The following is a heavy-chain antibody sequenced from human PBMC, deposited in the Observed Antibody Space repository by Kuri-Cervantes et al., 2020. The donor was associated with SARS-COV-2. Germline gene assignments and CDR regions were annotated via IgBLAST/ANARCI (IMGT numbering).Heavy chain of an antibody. CDR1: GYTFTGYY. CDR2: INPNSGGT. CDR3: ARLSGYTSLYYYGMDV. Sequence: ASVKVSCKASGYTFTGYYMHWVRQAPGQGLEWMGWINPNSGGTNYAQKFQGRVTMTRDTSISTAYMELSRLRSDDTAVYYCARLSGYTSLYYYGMDVWGQGTMVTVSS. V-gene: IGHV1-2*02. J-gene: IGHJ6*02. D-gene: IGHD5-24*01.